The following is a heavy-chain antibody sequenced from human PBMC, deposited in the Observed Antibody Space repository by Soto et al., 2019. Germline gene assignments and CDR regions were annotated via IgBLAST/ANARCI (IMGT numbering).Heavy chain of an antibody. D-gene: IGHD6-19*01. CDR3: AKGHSSGWGGFDY. V-gene: IGHV3-23*01. Sequence: SGGSLRLSCAASGFTFSSYAMSWVRQAPGKGLEWVSAISGSGGSTYYADSVKGRFTISRDNSKNTLYLQMNSLRAEDTAVYYCAKGHSSGWGGFDYWGQGTLVTVSS. CDR1: GFTFSSYA. CDR2: ISGSGGST. J-gene: IGHJ4*02.